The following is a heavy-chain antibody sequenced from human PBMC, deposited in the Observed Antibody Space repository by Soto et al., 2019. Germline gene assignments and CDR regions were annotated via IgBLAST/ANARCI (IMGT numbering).Heavy chain of an antibody. CDR2: ISTYTGNT. D-gene: IGHD3-16*01. Sequence: QIQLVQSGIEVKTPGASVKVSCKTSGYTFTSYGITWVRQAPGQGLEWMGWISTYTGNTYHAQKLQGRVTMTTDTSTTTAYMELRSLRSDDTAVYYCARYYGSFASDYWGQGTLVTVPS. V-gene: IGHV1-18*01. CDR3: ARYYGSFASDY. J-gene: IGHJ4*02. CDR1: GYTFTSYG.